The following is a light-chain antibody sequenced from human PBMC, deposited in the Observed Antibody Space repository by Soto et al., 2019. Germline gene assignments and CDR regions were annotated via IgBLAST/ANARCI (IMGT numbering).Light chain of an antibody. V-gene: IGKV3-20*01. CDR1: QSVSSSY. CDR2: GAS. J-gene: IGKJ1*01. Sequence: EIVLTQSPGTLSLSPGERATLSCRARQSVSSSYLAWYQQKPGQPPRLLIYGASSRATGIPDRFSGSGSGTDFTLTISRLEPEDFAVYYCQQYGSSPAFGQGTKVEIK. CDR3: QQYGSSPA.